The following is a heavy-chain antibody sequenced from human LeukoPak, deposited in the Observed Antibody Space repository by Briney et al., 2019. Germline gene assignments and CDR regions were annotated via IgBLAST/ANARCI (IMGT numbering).Heavy chain of an antibody. CDR1: GYIFTSYP. V-gene: IGHV1-3*01. CDR3: ARDHGGIAVAGNLYYYYYYGMDV. CDR2: INAGNGNT. Sequence: ASVKVSCKASGYIFTSYPIHWVRQAPGQRLEWMGWINAGNGNTKYSQKFQGRVTITRDTSASTAYMELSSLRSEDTAVYYCARDHGGIAVAGNLYYYYYYGMDVWGQGTTVTVSS. D-gene: IGHD6-19*01. J-gene: IGHJ6*02.